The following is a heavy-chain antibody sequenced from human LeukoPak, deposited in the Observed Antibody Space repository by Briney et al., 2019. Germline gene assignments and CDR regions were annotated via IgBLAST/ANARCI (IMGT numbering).Heavy chain of an antibody. CDR3: ARGGGDYNPFDY. V-gene: IGHV3-53*01. CDR1: GFTVSSNY. CDR2: IYSGGST. J-gene: IGHJ4*02. Sequence: SGGSLRLSCAVSGFTVSSNYMSWVRQTPGKGLEWVSVIYSGGSTYYAESVKGRFTVSRDNSKSTVYLQMNSLRAEDTAVYYCARGGGDYNPFDYWGQGTLVTASS. D-gene: IGHD4-11*01.